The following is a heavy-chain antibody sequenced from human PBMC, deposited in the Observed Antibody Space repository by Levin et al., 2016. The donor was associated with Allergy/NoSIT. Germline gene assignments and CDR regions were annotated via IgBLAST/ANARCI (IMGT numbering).Heavy chain of an antibody. CDR1: GYTFTNRY. D-gene: IGHD4-17*01. Sequence: SVKVSCKASGYTFTNRYLHWVRQAPGQALEWMGWITPFSGNINYAQKFQDRVTITRDRSMSTAYMELSSLRSEDTAMYYCAVTTSNAYYYGMDVWGQGTTVTVSS. V-gene: IGHV1-45*02. CDR3: AVTTSNAYYYGMDV. CDR2: ITPFSGNI. J-gene: IGHJ6*02.